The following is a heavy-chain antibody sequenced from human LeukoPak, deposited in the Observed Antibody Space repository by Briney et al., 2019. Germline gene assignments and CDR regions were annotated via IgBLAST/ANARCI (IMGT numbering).Heavy chain of an antibody. CDR2: IYSGGST. D-gene: IGHD1-26*01. CDR3: ARYIVGVKGNAFDI. V-gene: IGHV3-53*01. CDR1: GFTVSSNY. Sequence: GGSLRLSCAASGFTVSSNYMSWVRQAPGKGLEWVSVIYSGGSTYYADSVKGRFTISRDNSKNTLYLQMNSLRAEDTAVYYCARYIVGVKGNAFDIWGQGTMVTVSP. J-gene: IGHJ3*02.